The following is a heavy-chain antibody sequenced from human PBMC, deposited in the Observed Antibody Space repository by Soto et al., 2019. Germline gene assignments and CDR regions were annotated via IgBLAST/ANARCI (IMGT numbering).Heavy chain of an antibody. CDR1: RGSISSSNPY. J-gene: IGHJ4*02. Sequence: KTSETLSLTCTVSRGSISSSNPYWGWIRQPPGKGLEWIGSMYYDGSTYYNPSLKSRVTISVGTSKNQFSLKLNSVTAADTAVYYCARQGIEWEGYDKRYFDWSHFDYWGQGILVTVSS. D-gene: IGHD3-9*01. CDR3: ARQGIEWEGYDKRYFDWSHFDY. CDR2: MYYDGST. V-gene: IGHV4-39*01.